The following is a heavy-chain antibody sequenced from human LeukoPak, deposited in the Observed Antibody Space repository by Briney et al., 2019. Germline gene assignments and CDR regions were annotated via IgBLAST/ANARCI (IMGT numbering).Heavy chain of an antibody. CDR1: GGSFSGYY. CDR3: ARQPAGVGYYYYMDV. J-gene: IGHJ6*03. D-gene: IGHD7-27*01. Sequence: KPSETLSLTCAVYGGSFSGYYWSWIRQPPGKGLEWIGEINHSGSTNYNPSLKSRVTISVDTSKNQFSLKLSSVTAADTAVYYCARQPAGVGYYYYMDVWGKGTTVTVSS. CDR2: INHSGST. V-gene: IGHV4-34*01.